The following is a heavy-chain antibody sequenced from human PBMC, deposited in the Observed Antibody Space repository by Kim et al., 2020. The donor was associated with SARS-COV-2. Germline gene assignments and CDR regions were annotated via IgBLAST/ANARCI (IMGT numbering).Heavy chain of an antibody. CDR2: ISTSGSTI. Sequence: GGSLRLSCAASGFTFSDHYMSWLRQAPGKGLEWVSYISTSGSTIYDADSVKGRFTISRDNAKNSLYLQMNNLRPEDTAVYYCARPPRVGSGQQQPFFDIWGQGTMVTVSS. D-gene: IGHD6-19*01. V-gene: IGHV3-11*01. J-gene: IGHJ3*02. CDR1: GFTFSDHY. CDR3: ARPPRVGSGQQQPFFDI.